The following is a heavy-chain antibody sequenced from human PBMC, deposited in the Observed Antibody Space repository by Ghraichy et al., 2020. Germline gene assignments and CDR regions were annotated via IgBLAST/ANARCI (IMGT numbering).Heavy chain of an antibody. CDR3: AREGIAAADHGVGY. CDR2: IGHSGGT. V-gene: IGHV4-34*01. J-gene: IGHJ4*02. Sequence: SETLSLTCGVYGGSLSGYYWSWIRQSPGKGLEWIGDIGHSGGTTYNPSLKSGVTISVDTSRNQFSLKLSSVTAADTAVYYCAREGIAAADHGVGYWGQGTLVTVSS. CDR1: GGSLSGYY. D-gene: IGHD6-13*01.